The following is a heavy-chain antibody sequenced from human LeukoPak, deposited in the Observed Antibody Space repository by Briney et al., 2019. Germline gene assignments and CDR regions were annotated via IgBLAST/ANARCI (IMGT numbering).Heavy chain of an antibody. J-gene: IGHJ5*02. Sequence: SETLSLTCTVSGGSISTYYWTWIRQPPGKGLEWIGHIYYTGSINYNPSLKSRVTISVDTSKNQFSLKVSSVTAADTAVYYCARGLPVAGMSWFDPWGQGIVVTVSS. D-gene: IGHD6-19*01. V-gene: IGHV4-59*01. CDR1: GGSISTYY. CDR2: IYYTGSI. CDR3: ARGLPVAGMSWFDP.